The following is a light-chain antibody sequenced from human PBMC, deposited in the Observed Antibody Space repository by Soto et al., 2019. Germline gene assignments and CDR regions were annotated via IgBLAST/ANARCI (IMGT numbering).Light chain of an antibody. V-gene: IGKV1-39*01. Sequence: DIQMTQSPSSLSASVGDRVTITCRASQSISSYLNWYQQNPGKAPKLLIYAASSLQSGVPSRFSGSGSGTDFPLTISSLQPEDFVTYYCQQSYSTPMYTFGQGTKLEIK. CDR3: QQSYSTPMYT. J-gene: IGKJ2*01. CDR2: AAS. CDR1: QSISSY.